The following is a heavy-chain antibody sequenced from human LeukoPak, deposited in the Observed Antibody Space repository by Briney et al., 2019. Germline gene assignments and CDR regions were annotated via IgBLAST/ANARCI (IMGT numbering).Heavy chain of an antibody. J-gene: IGHJ4*02. Sequence: GGSLRLSCAASGFTFSSYAMHWVRQAPGKGLEWVAVISYDGSNKYYADSVKGRFTISRDNSKNTLYLQMNSLRAEDTAVYYCARRDRSGTRIAVAGADYWGQGTLVTVSS. CDR1: GFTFSSYA. CDR3: ARRDRSGTRIAVAGADY. CDR2: ISYDGSNK. V-gene: IGHV3-30*04. D-gene: IGHD6-19*01.